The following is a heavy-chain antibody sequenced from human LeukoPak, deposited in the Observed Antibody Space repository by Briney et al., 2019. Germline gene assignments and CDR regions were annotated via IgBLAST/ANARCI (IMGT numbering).Heavy chain of an antibody. J-gene: IGHJ4*02. CDR3: ATRLNYYDSSGYDY. D-gene: IGHD3-22*01. V-gene: IGHV1-18*01. CDR2: ISAYNGNT. Sequence: ASVKVSCKASGYTFTSYGISWVRQAPGQGLEWMGWISAYNGNTNYAQKLQGRVTMTTDTSTSTAYMELRSLRSDDTAVYYCATRLNYYDSSGYDYWGQGTLVTVSS. CDR1: GYTFTSYG.